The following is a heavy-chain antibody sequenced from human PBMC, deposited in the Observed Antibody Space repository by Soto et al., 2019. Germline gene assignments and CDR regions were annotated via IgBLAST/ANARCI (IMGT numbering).Heavy chain of an antibody. CDR3: ARDEKSVAGFYFDY. D-gene: IGHD6-19*01. V-gene: IGHV1-69*13. CDR1: GGTFSNYA. J-gene: IGHJ4*02. Sequence: SVKVSCKASGGTFSNYAITWVRQAPGQGLEWVARIIPIFGTTNVAQKFQGRVTITADESTTTAYMELSGLRSDDTAVYYCARDEKSVAGFYFDYWGQGTLGTVSS. CDR2: IIPIFGTT.